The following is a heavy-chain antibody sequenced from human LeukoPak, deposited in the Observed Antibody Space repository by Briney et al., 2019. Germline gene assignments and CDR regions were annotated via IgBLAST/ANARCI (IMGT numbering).Heavy chain of an antibody. Sequence: ASVKVSCKASGYTFTSYGISWVRQAPGQGLEWMGRINPNSGGTNYAQKFQGRVTMTRDTSISTAYMELSRLRSDDTAVYYCARIGGVLRCFDWLVDWGQGTLVTVSS. CDR3: ARIGGVLRCFDWLVD. D-gene: IGHD3-9*01. CDR2: INPNSGGT. J-gene: IGHJ4*02. V-gene: IGHV1-2*06. CDR1: GYTFTSYG.